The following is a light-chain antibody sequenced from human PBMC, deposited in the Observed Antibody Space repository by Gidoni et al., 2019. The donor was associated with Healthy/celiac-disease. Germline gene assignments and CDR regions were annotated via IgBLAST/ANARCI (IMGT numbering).Light chain of an antibody. CDR3: QSYDSSLSGPRV. J-gene: IGLJ1*01. Sequence: QSVLTQPPSVSGAPGQRVTISCTGSSPNIGAGYDVPWYQQLPGTAPKLLIYGNSNRPSGVPDRFSGSKSGTSASLAITGLQAEDEADYYCQSYDSSLSGPRVFGTGTKVTVL. V-gene: IGLV1-40*01. CDR2: GNS. CDR1: SPNIGAGYD.